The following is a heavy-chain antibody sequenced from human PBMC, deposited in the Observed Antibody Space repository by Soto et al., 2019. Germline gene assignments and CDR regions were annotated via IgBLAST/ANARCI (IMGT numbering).Heavy chain of an antibody. D-gene: IGHD2-15*01. CDR2: ISAYNGNT. V-gene: IGHV1-18*01. Sequence: QVRLVQSGAEVKKPGASVKVSCKASGYTFTSYGISWVRQAPGQGLVWMGWISAYNGNTNYAQKLPGRVTMTTDTSTSTAYMELRSLRSDDTAVYYCARDGDIVVVVAATPCAYGGQGTLVTVSS. J-gene: IGHJ4*02. CDR3: ARDGDIVVVVAATPCAY. CDR1: GYTFTSYG.